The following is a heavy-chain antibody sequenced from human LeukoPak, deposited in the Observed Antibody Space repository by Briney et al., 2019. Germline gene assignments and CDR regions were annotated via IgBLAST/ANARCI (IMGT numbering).Heavy chain of an antibody. D-gene: IGHD3-10*01. Sequence: GGSLRLSCAASGFTFSSYGMHWVRQAPGKRLEWVAVIWYDGSNKYYADSVKGRFTISRDNSKNTLYLQMNSLRAEDTAVYYCAKEYGSGSYPNWGQGTLVTVSS. CDR1: GFTFSSYG. CDR3: AKEYGSGSYPN. CDR2: IWYDGSNK. J-gene: IGHJ4*02. V-gene: IGHV3-33*06.